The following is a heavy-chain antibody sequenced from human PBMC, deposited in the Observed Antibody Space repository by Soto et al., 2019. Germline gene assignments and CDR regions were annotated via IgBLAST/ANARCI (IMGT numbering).Heavy chain of an antibody. Sequence: EVQLVESGGGLIQPGGSLRLSSAASGLTVSSNYMSWVRKAPGKGLEWVAVIYSGGSTYYADSVKGRFTISRDNSKNTLYLQMNSLRAEDTAVYYCARGGYSGYDNFEYWGQGTLVTVSS. CDR1: GLTVSSNY. D-gene: IGHD5-12*01. J-gene: IGHJ4*02. V-gene: IGHV3-53*01. CDR2: IYSGGST. CDR3: ARGGYSGYDNFEY.